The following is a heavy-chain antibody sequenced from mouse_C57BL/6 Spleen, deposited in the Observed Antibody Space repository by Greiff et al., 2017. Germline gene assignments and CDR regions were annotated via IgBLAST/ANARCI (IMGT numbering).Heavy chain of an antibody. J-gene: IGHJ2*01. Sequence: VQLKESGAELVKPGASVKISCKASGYAFSSYWMNWVKQRPGKGLEWIGQIYPGDGDTNYNGKFKGKATLTADKSSRTAYMQLVSLTSEDSAVYFCARRVDYGSSPFDYWGQGTTLTVSS. CDR1: GYAFSSYW. CDR3: ARRVDYGSSPFDY. CDR2: IYPGDGDT. V-gene: IGHV1-80*01. D-gene: IGHD1-1*01.